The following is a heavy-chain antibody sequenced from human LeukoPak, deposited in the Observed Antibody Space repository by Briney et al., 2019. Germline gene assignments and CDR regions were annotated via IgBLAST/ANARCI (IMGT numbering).Heavy chain of an antibody. CDR2: ISGSGGST. CDR1: GFTFSSYA. D-gene: IGHD3-10*01. Sequence: GGPLRLSCAASGFTFSSYAMSWVRQAPGKGLEWVSAISGSGGSTYYADSVKGRFTISRDNSKNTLYLQMNSLRAEDTAVYYCAKDRRTMVRGVISGFDYWGQGTLVTVSS. CDR3: AKDRRTMVRGVISGFDY. V-gene: IGHV3-23*01. J-gene: IGHJ4*02.